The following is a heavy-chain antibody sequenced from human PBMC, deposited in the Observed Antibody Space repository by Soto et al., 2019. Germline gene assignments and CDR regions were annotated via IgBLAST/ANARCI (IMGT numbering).Heavy chain of an antibody. CDR2: IYYSGST. CDR1: GGSISSSSYY. D-gene: IGHD4-17*01. J-gene: IGHJ4*02. Sequence: SETLSLTCTVSGGSISSSSYYWGWIRQPPGKGLEWIGSIYYSGSTYYNPSLKSRVTISVDTSKNQFSLKLSSVTAADTAVYYCARMRATVTTLIDYWGQGTLVTVSS. V-gene: IGHV4-39*01. CDR3: ARMRATVTTLIDY.